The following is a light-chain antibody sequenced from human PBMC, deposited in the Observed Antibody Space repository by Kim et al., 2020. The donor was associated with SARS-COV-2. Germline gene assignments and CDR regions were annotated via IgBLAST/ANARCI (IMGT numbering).Light chain of an antibody. Sequence: GQSVPIACTGTSSDVVGYNYVSWYQQHPGKAHNLMISEVSKRPSGVPARFSGSKSGNTASLTVSGLQAEDEADYYCSSYAGSNNLEFGGGTQLTVL. V-gene: IGLV2-8*01. CDR1: SSDVVGYNY. CDR3: SSYAGSNNLE. J-gene: IGLJ2*01. CDR2: EVS.